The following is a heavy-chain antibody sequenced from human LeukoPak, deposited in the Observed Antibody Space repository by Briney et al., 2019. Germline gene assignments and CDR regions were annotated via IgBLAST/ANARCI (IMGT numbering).Heavy chain of an antibody. CDR1: GGSISSSNW. V-gene: IGHV4-4*02. Sequence: SETLSLTCAVSGGSISSSNWWSWVRQPPGKGLEWIGEIYHSGSTNYNPSLKSRVTISVDTSKNQFSLKLSSVTAADTAVYYCARDSDGSWLSFDYWGQGTLVTVSS. D-gene: IGHD6-13*01. CDR3: ARDSDGSWLSFDY. CDR2: IYHSGST. J-gene: IGHJ4*02.